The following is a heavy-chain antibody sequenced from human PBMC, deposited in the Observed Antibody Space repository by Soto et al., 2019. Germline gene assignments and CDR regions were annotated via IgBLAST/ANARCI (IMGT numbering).Heavy chain of an antibody. CDR2: ISSTTNYI. J-gene: IGHJ4*02. Sequence: GGSLRLSCAASGFTFTRYSMNWVRQAPGKGLEWVSSISSTTNYIYYGDSMKGRFTISRDNAKNSLYLEMDSLRAEDTAVYYCARESEDLTSNFDYWGQGTLVTVS. CDR3: ARESEDLTSNFDY. V-gene: IGHV3-21*06. CDR1: GFTFTRYS.